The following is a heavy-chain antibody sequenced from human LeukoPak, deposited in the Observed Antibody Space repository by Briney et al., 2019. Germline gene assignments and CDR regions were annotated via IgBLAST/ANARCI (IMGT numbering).Heavy chain of an antibody. Sequence: PGGSLRLSCAASGFTFDDYAMHWVRQAPGKGLEWVSGISWNSGSIGYADSVKGRFTISRDNAKNSLYLQMNSLRAEDTAVYYCARDPYSGAYGDSYYYYMDLWGQGTTVTISS. CDR2: ISWNSGSI. D-gene: IGHD1-26*01. CDR1: GFTFDDYA. CDR3: ARDPYSGAYGDSYYYYMDL. V-gene: IGHV3-9*01. J-gene: IGHJ6*03.